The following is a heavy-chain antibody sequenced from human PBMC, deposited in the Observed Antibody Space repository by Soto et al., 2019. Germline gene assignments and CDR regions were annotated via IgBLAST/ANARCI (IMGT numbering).Heavy chain of an antibody. CDR3: ARGSYYYDSSGYYTGAFDI. CDR2: INAGNGNT. D-gene: IGHD3-22*01. V-gene: IGHV1-3*01. J-gene: IGHJ3*02. CDR1: GYTFTSYA. Sequence: ASVKVSCKASGYTFTSYAMHWVRQAPGQRLEWMGWINAGNGNTKYSQKFQGRVTITRDTSASTAYMELSSLRSEDTAVYYCARGSYYYDSSGYYTGAFDIWGQGTMVTVSS.